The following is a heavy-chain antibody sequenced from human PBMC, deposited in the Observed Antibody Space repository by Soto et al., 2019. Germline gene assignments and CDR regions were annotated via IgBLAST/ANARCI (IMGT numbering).Heavy chain of an antibody. V-gene: IGHV1-3*01. Sequence: QVQLVQSGAEVKKPGASVKVSCKASGYTFTSYAMHWVRQAPGQKLQWMGWINAGNGNTKYSQKFKGRITITRDTSASTGYMDLSSMRSEDTAVYYCARAMADILTGYSLKWFDPWGQGTLVTVSS. CDR2: INAGNGNT. D-gene: IGHD3-9*01. J-gene: IGHJ5*02. CDR1: GYTFTSYA. CDR3: ARAMADILTGYSLKWFDP.